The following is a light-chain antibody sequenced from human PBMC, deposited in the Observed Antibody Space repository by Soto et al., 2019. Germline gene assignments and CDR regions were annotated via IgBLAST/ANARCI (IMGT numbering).Light chain of an antibody. J-gene: IGLJ1*01. CDR1: SSDVGGYDY. V-gene: IGLV2-8*01. CDR2: EVT. Sequence: QSVLTQPPSASGSPGQSVTISCTGTSSDVGGYDYVSWYQQRPGKAPKLLIHEVTKRPSGVPDRFSASKSGTSASLAITGLQAEDEADYYCQSYDSSLSAFYVFGTGTKVTV. CDR3: QSYDSSLSAFYV.